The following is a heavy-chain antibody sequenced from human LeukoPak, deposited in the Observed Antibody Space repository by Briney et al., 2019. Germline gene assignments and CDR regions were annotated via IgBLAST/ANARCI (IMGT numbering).Heavy chain of an antibody. CDR2: ISAYNGNT. J-gene: IGHJ5*01. D-gene: IGHD1-26*01. V-gene: IGHV1-18*01. CDR1: GYTFTTYG. Sequence: ASVKVSCKASGYTFTTYGISWVRQAPGQGLEWMGWISAYNGNTNYAQNFQGRLTMTTDTSTSTAYMELRSLRSDDTAVYYCAREGKVGTTNPWFDSWGQETLVTVSS. CDR3: AREGKVGTTNPWFDS.